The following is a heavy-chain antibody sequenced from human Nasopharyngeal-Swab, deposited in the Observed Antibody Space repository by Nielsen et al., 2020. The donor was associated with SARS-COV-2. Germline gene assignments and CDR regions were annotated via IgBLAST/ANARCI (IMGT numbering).Heavy chain of an antibody. CDR2: FDPEHNEK. V-gene: IGHV1-24*01. CDR1: GYRFTEIS. J-gene: IGHJ4*02. D-gene: IGHD3-3*01. Sequence: ASVKVSCKVSGYRFTEISMHWVRQAPGKGLEWMGGFDPEHNEKNYVQKFQGRVTMTEDTSTDTAYMELSSLTSEDTAVYYCAGETGDFWSGYEYWGQGTLVSVSS. CDR3: AGETGDFWSGYEY.